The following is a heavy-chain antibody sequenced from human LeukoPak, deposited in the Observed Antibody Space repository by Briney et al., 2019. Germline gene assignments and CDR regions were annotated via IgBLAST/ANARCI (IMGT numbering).Heavy chain of an antibody. CDR2: ISYHESNK. V-gene: IGHV3-30-3*01. CDR1: GFTFSTYA. J-gene: IGHJ4*02. Sequence: GGSLSLSCVASGFTFSTYAMHWVRQAPGKGQEWVAVISYHESNKYYADSVKGRFTISRDNSKNTLYLQMNSLRPEDTAVYYCAREYSYDCGYWGQGTLVTVSS. D-gene: IGHD5-18*01. CDR3: AREYSYDCGY.